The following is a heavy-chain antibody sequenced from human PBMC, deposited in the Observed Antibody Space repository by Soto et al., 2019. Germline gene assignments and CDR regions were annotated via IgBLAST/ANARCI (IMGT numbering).Heavy chain of an antibody. D-gene: IGHD2-15*01. CDR2: IYQSTT. J-gene: IGHJ6*02. CDR1: GFTLSSYW. V-gene: IGHV3-74*01. CDR3: AREGWPLLQTGMDV. Sequence: PGGSLRLSCEASGFTLSSYWMHWVRQAPGKGLVWVSRIYQSTTYYADSVKGRFTITRVNAKNTLYLQMNNVGAEDTAVYYCAREGWPLLQTGMDVWGQGTTVTVSS.